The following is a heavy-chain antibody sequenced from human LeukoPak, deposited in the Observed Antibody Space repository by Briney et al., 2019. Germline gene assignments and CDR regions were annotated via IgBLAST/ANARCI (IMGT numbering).Heavy chain of an antibody. J-gene: IGHJ5*02. CDR2: IIPIFGTA. CDR1: GGTFSSYA. D-gene: IGHD3-22*01. CDR3: ARVPGGYYDSSGYYP. V-gene: IGHV1-69*13. Sequence: ASVKVSCKASGGTFSSYAISWVRQAPGQGLEWMGGIIPIFGTADYAQKFQGRVTITADESTSTAYMELSSLRSEDTAVYYCARVPGGYYDSSGYYPWGQGTLVTVSS.